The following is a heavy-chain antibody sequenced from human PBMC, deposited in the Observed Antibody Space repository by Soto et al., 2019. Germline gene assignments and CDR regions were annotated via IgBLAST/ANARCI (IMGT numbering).Heavy chain of an antibody. CDR3: ARDAMGYYYDSSGYMN. Sequence: ASVKVSCKASGYTFTGYYMHWVRQAPGQGLEWMGWINPNSGGTNYAQKFQGRVTMTRDTSISTAYMELSRLRSDDTAVYYCARDAMGYYYDSSGYMNWGQGTLVTVSS. D-gene: IGHD3-22*01. J-gene: IGHJ4*02. V-gene: IGHV1-2*02. CDR1: GYTFTGYY. CDR2: INPNSGGT.